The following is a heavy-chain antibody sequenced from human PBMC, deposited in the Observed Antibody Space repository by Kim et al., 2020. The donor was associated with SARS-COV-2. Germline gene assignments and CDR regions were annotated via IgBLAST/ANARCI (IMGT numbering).Heavy chain of an antibody. CDR2: TSYDGSNS. Sequence: GGSLRLSCAASGIMFSNYAMHWVRQAPGKGLEWVAVTSYDGSNSYYAGSVKGRFTISRDNSKNTLFLQMNSLRPEDTALYYCARDRGRLEVLTNTYYYSYYMDVWGKGTTVTVSS. D-gene: IGHD1-7*01. V-gene: IGHV3-30-3*01. J-gene: IGHJ6*03. CDR1: GIMFSNYA. CDR3: ARDRGRLEVLTNTYYYSYYMDV.